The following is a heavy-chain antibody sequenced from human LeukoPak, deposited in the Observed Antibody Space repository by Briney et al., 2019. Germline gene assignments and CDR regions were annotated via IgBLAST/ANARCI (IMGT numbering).Heavy chain of an antibody. V-gene: IGHV3-15*07. D-gene: IGHD2-21*01. CDR1: GFTFSNAY. J-gene: IGHJ4*02. CDR3: ITPLPYSAQ. CDR2: IKPKTDSETT. Sequence: PGGSLRLSCAASGFTFSNAYMNWVRQAPGKGLEWVGRIKPKTDSETTEYAAPVKDRFSISRDDSKSMMYLQMNSLKTGDTAVYYCITPLPYSAQGGQGTLVTVSS.